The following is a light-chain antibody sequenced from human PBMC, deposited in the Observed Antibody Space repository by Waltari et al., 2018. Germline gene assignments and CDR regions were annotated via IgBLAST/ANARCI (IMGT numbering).Light chain of an antibody. CDR3: LVWHSTTDHHGV. CDR2: YDS. CDR1: NIGSKS. V-gene: IGLV3-21*04. Sequence: SYVVTQSPSVSVAPGETARITCGGDNIGSKSVHWYQQRPGQAPVLVISYDSDRPSGIPERFSGSNSGNTATLTISWVEAEDEADYHCLVWHSTTDHHGVFGGGTKLTVL. J-gene: IGLJ2*01.